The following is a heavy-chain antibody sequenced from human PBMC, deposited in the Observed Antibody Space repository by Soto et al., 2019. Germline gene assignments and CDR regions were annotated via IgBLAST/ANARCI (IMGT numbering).Heavy chain of an antibody. CDR1: GFTFSSYS. J-gene: IGHJ4*02. CDR3: ARVHYDFWSGNCIDY. Sequence: GGSLRLSCAASGFTFSSYSMNWVRQAPGKGLEWVSSISSSSSYIYYADSVKGRFTISRDNAKNSLYLQMNSLRAEDTAVYYCARVHYDFWSGNCIDYWGQGTLVTSPQ. CDR2: ISSSSSYI. V-gene: IGHV3-21*01. D-gene: IGHD3-3*01.